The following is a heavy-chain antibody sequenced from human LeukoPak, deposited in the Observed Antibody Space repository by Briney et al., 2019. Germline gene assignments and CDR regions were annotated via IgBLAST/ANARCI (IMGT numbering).Heavy chain of an antibody. CDR1: GGSITSYY. CDR3: AMGWGCSSTSCYTLDY. D-gene: IGHD2-2*02. V-gene: IGHV4-4*07. Sequence: SETLSLTCTVSGGSITSYYWSWIRQPAGKGLEWIGRIYTSGSTNYNPSLKSRVTMSVDTSKNQFSLKLSSVTAADTAVYYCAMGWGCSSTSCYTLDYWGQGTLVTVSS. J-gene: IGHJ4*02. CDR2: IYTSGST.